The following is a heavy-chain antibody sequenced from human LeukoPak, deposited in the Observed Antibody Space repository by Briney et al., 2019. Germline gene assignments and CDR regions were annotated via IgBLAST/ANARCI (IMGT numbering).Heavy chain of an antibody. CDR2: IWSDGSNK. CDR1: GFTFSNYG. D-gene: IGHD3-10*01. Sequence: GGSLRLSCAASGFTFSNYGVHWVRQAPGKGLEWVAVIWSDGSNKYYADSVKGRFTISRDNSKNTLYLQMNSLRAEDTAVYYCARALFAGAFYGMDVWGQGTTVTVSS. CDR3: ARALFAGAFYGMDV. V-gene: IGHV3-33*01. J-gene: IGHJ6*02.